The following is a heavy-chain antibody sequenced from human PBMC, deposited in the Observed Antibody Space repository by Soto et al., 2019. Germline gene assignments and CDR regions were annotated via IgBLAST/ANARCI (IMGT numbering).Heavy chain of an antibody. J-gene: IGHJ4*02. D-gene: IGHD1-1*01. CDR2: IYYSGST. CDR3: ARDKITGLFDY. V-gene: IGHV4-39*02. Sequence: PSETLSLTCTVSGGSISSSSYYWGWIRQPPGKGLEWIGGIYYSGSTYYNPSLKSRVTISVDTSKNQFSLKLSSVTAADTAVYYCARDKITGLFDYWGQGTLVNVS. CDR1: GGSISSSSYY.